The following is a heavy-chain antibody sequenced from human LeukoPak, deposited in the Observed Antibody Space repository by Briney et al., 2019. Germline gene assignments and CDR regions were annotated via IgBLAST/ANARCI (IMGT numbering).Heavy chain of an antibody. V-gene: IGHV3-74*01. CDR2: VSSDSSRP. Sequence: GGSLRLSCAASGFSFSPYWMYWVRQAPGKGLVWVSRVSSDSSRPDYADSVKGRFTISRDNAKNTVYLQMNSLRAEDTAVYYCARDHGMDVWGQGTTVTVSS. J-gene: IGHJ6*02. CDR1: GFSFSPYW. CDR3: ARDHGMDV.